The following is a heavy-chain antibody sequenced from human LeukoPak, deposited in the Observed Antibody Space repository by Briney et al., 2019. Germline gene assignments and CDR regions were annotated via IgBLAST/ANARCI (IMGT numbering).Heavy chain of an antibody. CDR2: IYYSGST. Sequence: SETLSLTCTVSGGSISSSSYYWGWIRQPPGKGLEWIGSIYYSGSTYYNPSLKSRVTISVDRSKNQFSLKLSSVTAADTAVYYCARDGGHGGYVDYWGQGTLVTVSS. CDR1: GGSISSSSYY. J-gene: IGHJ4*02. D-gene: IGHD2-15*01. V-gene: IGHV4-39*07. CDR3: ARDGGHGGYVDY.